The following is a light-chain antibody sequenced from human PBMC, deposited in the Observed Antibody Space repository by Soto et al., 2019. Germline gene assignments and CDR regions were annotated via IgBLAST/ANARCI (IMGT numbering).Light chain of an antibody. Sequence: QSVLTQPASVSGSPGQSITISCTGTSSDVGGYNYVSWSQQHPGKAPKLIIYEANNRPSGVSNRFSGSKSGNTASLTISGLQAEDEADYYCSSYTITDTYVFGSGTKVTVL. J-gene: IGLJ1*01. CDR2: EAN. CDR1: SSDVGGYNY. CDR3: SSYTITDTYV. V-gene: IGLV2-14*01.